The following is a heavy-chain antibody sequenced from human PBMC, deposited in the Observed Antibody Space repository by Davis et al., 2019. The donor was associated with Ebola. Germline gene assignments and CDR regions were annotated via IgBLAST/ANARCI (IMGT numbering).Heavy chain of an antibody. CDR1: GFTFSSYG. D-gene: IGHD2-15*01. V-gene: IGHV3-30-3*01. CDR2: ISNDGTLN. Sequence: GESLKISCAASGFTFSSYGFHWVRQAPRKGLEWVAAISNDGTLNFYADSVKGRFTISRDISRHTLYLKINSLRAEDTAVYYCARDKSSSPYYYYYGMDLWGQGTKVTVSS. CDR3: ARDKSSSPYYYYYGMDL. J-gene: IGHJ6*02.